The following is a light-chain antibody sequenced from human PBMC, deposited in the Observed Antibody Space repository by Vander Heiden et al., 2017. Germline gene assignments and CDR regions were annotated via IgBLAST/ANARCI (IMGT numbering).Light chain of an antibody. Sequence: SELTQPPSVSVSPGQTVNITCSGDTLPKQYAFWYQQKAGRAPVVLIFKDFERPSGIPERFSASTSGTTVTLTINGVKPEDEADYYCQSSDNTDTYLIFGGGTKLTVL. V-gene: IGLV3-25*03. CDR3: QSSDNTDTYLI. CDR2: KDF. J-gene: IGLJ2*01. CDR1: TLPKQY.